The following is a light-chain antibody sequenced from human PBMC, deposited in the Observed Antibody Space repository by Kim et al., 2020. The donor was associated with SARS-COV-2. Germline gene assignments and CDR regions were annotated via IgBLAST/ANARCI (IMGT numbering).Light chain of an antibody. CDR1: RSDVDGYNK. V-gene: IGLV2-14*03. Sequence: GAAFTISCTGPRSDVDGYNKCSYDQQHPGKAPKLMIYDVSNRPSGVSNRFSGSKSGNTASLTISGLQAEDEADYYCSSYTSSSTYVFGTGTKVTVL. CDR2: DVS. CDR3: SSYTSSSTYV. J-gene: IGLJ1*01.